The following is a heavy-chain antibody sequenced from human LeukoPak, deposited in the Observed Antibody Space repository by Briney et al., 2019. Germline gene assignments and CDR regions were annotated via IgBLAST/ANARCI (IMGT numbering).Heavy chain of an antibody. D-gene: IGHD1-14*01. CDR2: INPNSGGT. V-gene: IGHV1-2*02. Sequence: ASVNVSCKASGYTFTGYYMHWVRQAPGQGLEWMGWINPNSGGTNYAQKFQGRVTMTRDTSISTAYMELSRLRSDDTAVYYCAREAGETDNTGIDYWGQGILVTVSS. CDR3: AREAGETDNTGIDY. CDR1: GYTFTGYY. J-gene: IGHJ4*02.